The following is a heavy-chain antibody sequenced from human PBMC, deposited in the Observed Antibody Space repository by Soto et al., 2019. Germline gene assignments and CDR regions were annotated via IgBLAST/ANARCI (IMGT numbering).Heavy chain of an antibody. CDR2: TYYRSQWYI. Sequence: PSQTLSLTCAISGDSVSSNSAAWHWIRQSPSRGLEWLGRTYYRSQWYIHYAVSVKSRVTINPDTSKNQFSLQLNSVTPKDTAVYYCAREDTNSYFFDYWGQGTLVTVSS. D-gene: IGHD5-18*01. J-gene: IGHJ4*02. CDR1: GDSVSSNSAA. CDR3: AREDTNSYFFDY. V-gene: IGHV6-1*01.